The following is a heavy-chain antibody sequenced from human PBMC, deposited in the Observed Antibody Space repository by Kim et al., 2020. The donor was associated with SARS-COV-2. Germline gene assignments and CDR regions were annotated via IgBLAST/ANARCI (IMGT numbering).Heavy chain of an antibody. V-gene: IGHV3-9*01. CDR2: ISWNSGSI. D-gene: IGHD3-10*01. J-gene: IGHJ3*02. Sequence: GGSLRLSCAASGFTFDDYAMHWVRQAPGKGLEWVSGISWNSGSIGYADSVKGRFTISRDNAKNSLYLQMNSLRAEDTALYYCAKPFGESDAFDIWGQGTMVTVSS. CDR1: GFTFDDYA. CDR3: AKPFGESDAFDI.